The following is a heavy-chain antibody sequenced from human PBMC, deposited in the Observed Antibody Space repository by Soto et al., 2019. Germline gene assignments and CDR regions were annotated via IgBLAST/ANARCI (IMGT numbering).Heavy chain of an antibody. V-gene: IGHV4-30-2*01. CDR2: IYHSGST. D-gene: IGHD4-17*01. Sequence: QLQLQESGSGLVKPSQTLSLTCAVSGGSISSGGYSWSWIRQPPGKGLEWIGYIYHSGSTYYNPPHQRAVXTXVXRPKDPIALKPMSVSAAHTAVYYCARTSTTLTPLADWGQGTLVTVSS. J-gene: IGHJ4*02. CDR1: GGSISSGGYS. CDR3: ARTSTTLTPLAD.